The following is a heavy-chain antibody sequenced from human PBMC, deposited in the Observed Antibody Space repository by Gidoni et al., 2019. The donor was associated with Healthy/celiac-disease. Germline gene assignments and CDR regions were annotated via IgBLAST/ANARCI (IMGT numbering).Heavy chain of an antibody. D-gene: IGHD3-22*01. Sequence: EVQLLESGGGLVQPGGSLRLSCAASGFTFSSYAMSWVRQAPGKGLEWVSAISGSGGSTYYADSVKGRFTISRDNSKNTLYLQMNSLRAEDTAVYYCAKDHYYDSSGYYNEYFQHWGQGTLVTVSS. CDR1: GFTFSSYA. CDR2: ISGSGGST. CDR3: AKDHYYDSSGYYNEYFQH. V-gene: IGHV3-23*01. J-gene: IGHJ1*01.